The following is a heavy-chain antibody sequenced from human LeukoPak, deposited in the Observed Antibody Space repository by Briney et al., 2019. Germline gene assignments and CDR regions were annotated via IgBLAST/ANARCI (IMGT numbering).Heavy chain of an antibody. J-gene: IGHJ4*02. CDR1: GFTVSSNY. Sequence: GGSLRLSCAASGFTVSSNYMSWVRQAPGKGLEWVSTIHGSGVSTYYADSVKGRFTISRDNSKNTLYLQMNSLRAEDTAVYFCANPIYSGDYDQFDYWGQGTLVTVSS. CDR2: IHGSGVST. CDR3: ANPIYSGDYDQFDY. D-gene: IGHD4-17*01. V-gene: IGHV3-23*01.